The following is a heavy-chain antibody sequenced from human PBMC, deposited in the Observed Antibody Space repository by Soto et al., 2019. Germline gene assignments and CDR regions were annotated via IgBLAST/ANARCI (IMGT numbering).Heavy chain of an antibody. J-gene: IGHJ5*02. D-gene: IGHD3-22*01. CDR3: AKDHGGGSGYYYVNCFGP. Sequence: GGSLRLSGAASGFTFSSYGMHWVRQAPGKGLEWVAVICYDGTNKYYADSVKGRFTISRGNSKNTLYLQMNSLRAEDTAVYYCAKDHGGGSGYYYVNCFGPWGQGTLVTVSS. V-gene: IGHV3-33*06. CDR2: ICYDGTNK. CDR1: GFTFSSYG.